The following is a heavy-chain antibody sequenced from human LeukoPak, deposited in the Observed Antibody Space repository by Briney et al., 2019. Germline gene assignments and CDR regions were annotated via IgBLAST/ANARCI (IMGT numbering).Heavy chain of an antibody. Sequence: SQTLSLTCTVSGGSISSGGYYWSWIRQHPGKGLEWIGYIYYSGSTYYNPSLKSRVTISVDTSKNQFSLKLSSVTAADTAVYYCARVALVEDYYDSSGYYFPFDSWGQGTLVTVSS. CDR1: GGSISSGGYY. V-gene: IGHV4-31*03. J-gene: IGHJ5*01. D-gene: IGHD3-22*01. CDR2: IYYSGST. CDR3: ARVALVEDYYDSSGYYFPFDS.